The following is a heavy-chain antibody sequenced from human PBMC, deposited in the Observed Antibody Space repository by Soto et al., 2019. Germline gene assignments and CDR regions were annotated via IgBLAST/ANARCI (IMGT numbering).Heavy chain of an antibody. V-gene: IGHV1-3*01. CDR2: INAANGKT. D-gene: IGHD2-15*01. J-gene: IGHJ3*01. Sequence: ASVKVSCKASRYTFSNSAIHWVRQAPGQRLEWMGWINAANGKTKYSKKLEGRDTNNKDTSASTDYKEMSSLRSEDTVLFYFARRYCSGATCLDAFDLWGQGTMVTVSS. CDR3: ARRYCSGATCLDAFDL. CDR1: RYTFSNSA.